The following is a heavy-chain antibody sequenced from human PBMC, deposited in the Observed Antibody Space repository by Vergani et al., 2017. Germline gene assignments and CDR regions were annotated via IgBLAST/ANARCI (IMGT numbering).Heavy chain of an antibody. Sequence: EVQLLESGGGLVQPGGSLRLSCAVSGFTFSTYALSWVRQAPGKGLEWVSAISGGVGTTYYADSVKGRFTISRDNSKNTLYLQMNSLRVEDTAIYYCAKALGPCNGGSCYSGTPYYYYFGMDVWGQGTTVTV. CDR2: ISGGVGTT. CDR3: AKALGPCNGGSCYSGTPYYYYFGMDV. V-gene: IGHV3-23*01. D-gene: IGHD2-15*01. J-gene: IGHJ6*02. CDR1: GFTFSTYA.